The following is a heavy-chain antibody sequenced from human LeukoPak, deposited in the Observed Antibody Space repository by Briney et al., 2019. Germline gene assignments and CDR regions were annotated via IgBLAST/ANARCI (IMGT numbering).Heavy chain of an antibody. V-gene: IGHV3-48*02. CDR1: GFTFSSYS. Sequence: GGSLRLSCAPSGFTFSSYSMNWVRQAPGKGLEWLSYIGSSVSPIYYADSVKGRFTISRDNANHLRYLQMNKLTDEDTAVYYCARCMPSCYYEHWGQGTLVTVSS. J-gene: IGHJ4*02. CDR2: IGSSVSPI. CDR3: ARCMPSCYYEH. D-gene: IGHD3-22*01.